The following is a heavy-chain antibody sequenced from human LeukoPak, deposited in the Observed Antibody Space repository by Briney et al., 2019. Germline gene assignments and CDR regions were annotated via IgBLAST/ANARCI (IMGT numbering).Heavy chain of an antibody. D-gene: IGHD4-17*01. CDR1: GYTFTSYG. J-gene: IGHJ5*02. Sequence: ASVKVSCKASGYTFTSYGISWVRQAPGQGLEWMGWISAYNGNTNYAQKLQGRVTMTTDTSTSTAYTELRSLRSDDTAVYYCARTPTTEDWFDPWGQGTLVTVSS. V-gene: IGHV1-18*01. CDR2: ISAYNGNT. CDR3: ARTPTTEDWFDP.